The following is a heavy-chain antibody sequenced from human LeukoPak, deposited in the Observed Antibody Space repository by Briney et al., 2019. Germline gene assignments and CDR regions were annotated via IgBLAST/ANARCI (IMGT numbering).Heavy chain of an antibody. CDR2: INPNSGDT. Sequence: GGSLRLSCTASGYTFTGYYMHWVRQAPGQGLEWMGWINPNSGDTNYSQKFQGRVSMTRDTSINTAYMELSRLTSDDTAVYYCARDLYSSGWTDAFDIWGQGKMVTVSS. J-gene: IGHJ3*02. CDR1: GYTFTGYY. D-gene: IGHD6-19*01. CDR3: ARDLYSSGWTDAFDI. V-gene: IGHV1-2*02.